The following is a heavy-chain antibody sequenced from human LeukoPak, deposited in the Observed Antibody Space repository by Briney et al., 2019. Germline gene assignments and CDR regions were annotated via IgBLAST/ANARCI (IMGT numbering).Heavy chain of an antibody. CDR3: AKRGEQRLYSGSYYVDY. V-gene: IGHV3-23*01. CDR1: GFTFSSYA. CDR2: ISGSGGST. Sequence: QPGGSLRLSCAASGFTFSSYAMNWVRQAPGKGLEWVSAISGSGGSTYYADSVKGRITISRDNSKNTLYLQMNSLRAEDTAVYYCAKRGEQRLYSGSYYVDYWGQGTLVTVSS. D-gene: IGHD1-26*01. J-gene: IGHJ4*02.